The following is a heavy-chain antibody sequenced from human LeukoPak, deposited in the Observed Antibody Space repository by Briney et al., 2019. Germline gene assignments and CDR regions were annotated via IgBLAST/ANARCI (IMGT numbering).Heavy chain of an antibody. CDR2: VNHSGST. CDR1: GASFSDYY. J-gene: IGHJ6*03. Sequence: SETLSLTCAVYGASFSDYYWSWVRQPPGKGLEWIGEVNHSGSTTYNPSLKSRVTTSVDTSKNQFSLKVSSVTAADTAVYYCARTRVVPAAYYYSYMDVWGKGTTVTVSS. V-gene: IGHV4-34*01. CDR3: ARTRVVPAAYYYSYMDV. D-gene: IGHD2-2*01.